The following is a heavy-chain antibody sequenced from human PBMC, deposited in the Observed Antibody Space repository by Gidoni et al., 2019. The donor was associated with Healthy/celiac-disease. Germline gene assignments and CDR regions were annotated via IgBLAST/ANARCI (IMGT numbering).Heavy chain of an antibody. V-gene: IGHV4-39*01. CDR3: AREVVPAGLGNWFDP. D-gene: IGHD2-2*01. Sequence: QLQLQESGPGLVKPSETLSLTCTVSGGSISSSSYYWGWIRQPPGKGLEWIGSIYYSGSTYYNPSLKSRVTISVDTSKNQFSLKLSSVTAADTAVYYCAREVVPAGLGNWFDPWGQGTLVTVSS. CDR1: GGSISSSSYY. J-gene: IGHJ5*02. CDR2: IYYSGST.